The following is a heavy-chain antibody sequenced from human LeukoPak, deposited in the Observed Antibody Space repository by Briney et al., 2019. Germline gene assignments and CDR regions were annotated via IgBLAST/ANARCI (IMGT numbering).Heavy chain of an antibody. D-gene: IGHD2/OR15-2a*01. J-gene: IGHJ4*02. Sequence: GGSLRLSSTASGFTFSYYDMNWVRQAPGKGLEWISYLSHTSGSEYFADSVRGRFTVSRDNAQNSFYLQMDSLRVEDTAVYYCARDHTSDHFFDSWGQGTLVTVSS. V-gene: IGHV3-48*01. CDR2: LSHTSGSE. CDR1: GFTFSYYD. CDR3: ARDHTSDHFFDS.